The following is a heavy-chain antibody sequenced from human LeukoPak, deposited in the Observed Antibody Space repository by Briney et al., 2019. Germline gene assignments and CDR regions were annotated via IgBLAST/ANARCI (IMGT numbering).Heavy chain of an antibody. CDR2: IRYDGSNK. J-gene: IGHJ4*02. CDR1: GFTFSSYG. Sequence: GGYLRLSCAASGFTFSSYGMHWVRQAPGKGLEWVAFIRYDGSNKYYADSVKGRFTISRDNSKNTLYLQMNSLRAEDTAVYYCAKEEGTTVTTLFVYWGQGTLVTVSS. D-gene: IGHD4-17*01. V-gene: IGHV3-30*02. CDR3: AKEEGTTVTTLFVY.